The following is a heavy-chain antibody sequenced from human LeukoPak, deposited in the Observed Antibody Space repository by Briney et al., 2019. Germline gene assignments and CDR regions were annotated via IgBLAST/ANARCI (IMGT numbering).Heavy chain of an antibody. D-gene: IGHD4-23*01. CDR3: ARGSRGGNAGYQFDY. CDR2: IYYSGST. J-gene: IGHJ4*02. CDR1: GGSFSSYY. V-gene: IGHV4-59*01. Sequence: SETLSLTCTVSGGSFSSYYWSWVRQPPGKGLEWIGYIYYSGSTNYNPSLKSRVTISLDTSKNQFSLKLSSVTAADTAVYYCARGSRGGNAGYQFDYWGQGTLVTVSS.